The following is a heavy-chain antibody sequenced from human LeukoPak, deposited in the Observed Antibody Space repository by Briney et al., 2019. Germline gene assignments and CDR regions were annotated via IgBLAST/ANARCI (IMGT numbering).Heavy chain of an antibody. CDR2: IRSTAFGGTT. D-gene: IGHD6-19*01. J-gene: IGHJ4*02. V-gene: IGHV3-49*03. Sequence: GGSLRLSCTASGFTFGDYGLNWFRQAPGKGLEWVGFIRSTAFGGTTQYAASVKGRFTISRDDSKSTAYLQMSSLKTEDTAVYYCTREAVAGLPCWGQGTLVTVSS. CDR1: GFTFGDYG. CDR3: TREAVAGLPC.